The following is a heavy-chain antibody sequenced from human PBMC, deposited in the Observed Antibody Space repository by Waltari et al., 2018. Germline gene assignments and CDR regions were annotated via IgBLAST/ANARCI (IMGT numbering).Heavy chain of an antibody. CDR3: ARDGEMYCSSTSCYYFDH. V-gene: IGHV3-30*04. CDR1: GVPLIIYT. D-gene: IGHD2-2*01. CDR2: ISYDGSNK. J-gene: IGHJ4*02. Sequence: QGQLVEYGGGVGEPGRSLRPSCAASGVPLIIYTMHCGRQAPGKGLELVAVISYDGSNKYHADSVKGLFTISRDNSKNTLYLQMNSLRTEDTAVYYCARDGEMYCSSTSCYYFDHWGQGTLVTVSS.